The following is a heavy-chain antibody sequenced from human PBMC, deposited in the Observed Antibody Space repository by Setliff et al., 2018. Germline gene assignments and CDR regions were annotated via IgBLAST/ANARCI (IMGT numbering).Heavy chain of an antibody. D-gene: IGHD2-15*01. J-gene: IGHJ4*02. CDR3: ARGLNTESWTPLY. V-gene: IGHV4-4*08. Sequence: KTSETLSLTCSVAGGSMTDFFWHWFRRPAGKGLEWIGYIYTKGGTNYSPSLKSRVTMSVDRSRNQFSLTLSSVSAADMAVYYCARGLNTESWTPLYWSPGTLVTVSS. CDR1: GGSMTDFF. CDR2: IYTKGGT.